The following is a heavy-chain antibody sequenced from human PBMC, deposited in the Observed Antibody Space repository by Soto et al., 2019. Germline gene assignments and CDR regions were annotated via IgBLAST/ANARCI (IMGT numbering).Heavy chain of an antibody. Sequence: ASVKVSCKASGGTFSSYAISWVRQAPGQGLEWMGGIIPIFGTANYAQKFQGRVTITADESTSTAYMELSSLRSEDTAVYYCARGVLSYDYGSGSYYNTPLDYWGQGTLVTVSS. CDR3: ARGVLSYDYGSGSYYNTPLDY. CDR2: IIPIFGTA. J-gene: IGHJ4*02. D-gene: IGHD3-10*01. CDR1: GGTFSSYA. V-gene: IGHV1-69*13.